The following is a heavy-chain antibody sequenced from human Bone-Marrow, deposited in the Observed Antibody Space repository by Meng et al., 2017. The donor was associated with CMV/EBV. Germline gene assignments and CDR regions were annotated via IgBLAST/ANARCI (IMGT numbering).Heavy chain of an antibody. Sequence: GGSLRLSCAASGFTFSSYSMNWVRQAPGKGLEWVSSISSSSSYIYYADSVKGRFTISRDNAKNSLYLQMNSLRAEDTAVYYCARDMGIAAADYYYYGMDGWGQGTTVTVSS. D-gene: IGHD6-13*01. CDR1: GFTFSSYS. V-gene: IGHV3-21*01. CDR3: ARDMGIAAADYYYYGMDG. J-gene: IGHJ6*02. CDR2: ISSSSSYI.